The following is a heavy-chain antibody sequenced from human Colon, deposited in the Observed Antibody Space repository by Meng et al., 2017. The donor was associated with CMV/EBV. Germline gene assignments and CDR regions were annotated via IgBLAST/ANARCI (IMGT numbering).Heavy chain of an antibody. D-gene: IGHD3-22*01. CDR1: GFTFGNYA. CDR3: AKRGEEYYHDSSGYYWYFDV. J-gene: IGHJ2*01. V-gene: IGHV3-23*03. Sequence: GESLKISCAASGFTFGNYAMNWVRQAPGKGLEWVSGVHSAGNSPLYAASVKGRFTISRDNSKNTLYLQMDSLRVEDTAVYYCAKRGEEYYHDSSGYYWYFDVWGRGTLVTVSS. CDR2: VHSAGNSP.